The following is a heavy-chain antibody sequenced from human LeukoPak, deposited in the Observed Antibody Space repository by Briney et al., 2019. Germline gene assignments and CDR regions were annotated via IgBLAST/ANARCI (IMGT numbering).Heavy chain of an antibody. V-gene: IGHV4-61*02. CDR3: ARPDLGVVYWYFYL. D-gene: IGHD3-3*01. CDR1: GGTISSGSYY. Sequence: SETLSLTCTVSGGTISSGSYYWRWMGQPAGKGLEWLRRIYTSGTTNYNASFKCRVTISIDTSKNQFSLKMSSVTAADTAVYYCARPDLGVVYWYFYLWGRGTLVTVSS. CDR2: IYTSGTT. J-gene: IGHJ2*01.